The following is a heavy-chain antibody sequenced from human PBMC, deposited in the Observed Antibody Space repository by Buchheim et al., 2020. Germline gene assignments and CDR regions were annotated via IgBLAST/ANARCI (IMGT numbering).Heavy chain of an antibody. CDR3: ARGRSWVTTVTTGPYYYYYGMDV. J-gene: IGHJ6*02. Sequence: QVQLQQWGAGLLKPSETLSLTCAVYGGSFSGYYWSWIRQPPGKGLEWIGEINHSGSTNYNPSLKSRVTISVDTSKNQFSLKLSSVTAADTAVYYCARGRSWVTTVTTGPYYYYYGMDVWGQGTT. CDR1: GGSFSGYY. CDR2: INHSGST. V-gene: IGHV4-34*01. D-gene: IGHD4-17*01.